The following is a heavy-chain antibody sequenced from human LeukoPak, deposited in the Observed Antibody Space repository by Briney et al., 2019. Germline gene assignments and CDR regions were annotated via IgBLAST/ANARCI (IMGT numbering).Heavy chain of an antibody. CDR3: AIRKQWLDVTPLDP. Sequence: ASVKVSCKASGYTFTGYYMHWVRQAPGQGLEWMGWINPNSGGTNYAQKFQGRVTMTRDTSINTDYIELSRLRSDDTAVYYCAIRKQWLDVTPLDPWGQGTLVTVSS. D-gene: IGHD6-19*01. CDR2: INPNSGGT. CDR1: GYTFTGYY. J-gene: IGHJ5*02. V-gene: IGHV1-2*02.